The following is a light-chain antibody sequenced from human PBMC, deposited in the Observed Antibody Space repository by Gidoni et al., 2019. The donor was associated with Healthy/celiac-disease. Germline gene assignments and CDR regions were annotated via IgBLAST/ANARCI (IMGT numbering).Light chain of an antibody. V-gene: IGKV3-20*01. CDR1: QSGSSSY. J-gene: IGKJ4*01. CDR3: QQYGSSPLT. Sequence: EIVLTQSPGTLSLSPGERATLSCRASQSGSSSYLAWYQQKPGQAPRLLSYGASSRATVIPDRFSGSGSGTDFTLTISRLEPEDFAVYYCQQYGSSPLTFGGGTKVEIK. CDR2: GAS.